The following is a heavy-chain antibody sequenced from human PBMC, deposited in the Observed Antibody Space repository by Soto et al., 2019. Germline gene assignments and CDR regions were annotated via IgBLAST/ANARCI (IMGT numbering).Heavy chain of an antibody. D-gene: IGHD3-16*01. CDR1: GYSFTNND. CDR3: ARMETFGSLNWFDP. CDR2: MNPGSGDT. J-gene: IGHJ5*02. V-gene: IGHV1-8*01. Sequence: ASVKVSCKASGYSFTNNDVSWVLQATGQGHEWMGWMNPGSGDTGYAQKFQGRVTMTRDISIATAYMELSSLRSDDTAIYYCARMETFGSLNWFDPWGQGTLVTVSS.